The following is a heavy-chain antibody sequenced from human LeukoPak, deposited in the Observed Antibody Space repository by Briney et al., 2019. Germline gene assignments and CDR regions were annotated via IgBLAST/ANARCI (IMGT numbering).Heavy chain of an antibody. Sequence: GGSLRLSCVASGFTVRSNYISWVRQAPGKGLEWISGISERGDATFHVDSVKGRFTISRDNSKNTVYLQMDSLRVEDTAVYYCTKDPDFWGQGPLVTVSS. D-gene: IGHD3-3*01. CDR1: GFTVRSNY. CDR3: TKDPDF. CDR2: ISERGDAT. V-gene: IGHV3-23*01. J-gene: IGHJ4*02.